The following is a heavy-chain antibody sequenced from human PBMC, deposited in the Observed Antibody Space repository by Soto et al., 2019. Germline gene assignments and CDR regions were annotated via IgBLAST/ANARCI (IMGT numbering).Heavy chain of an antibody. V-gene: IGHV3-9*01. CDR2: INWNSGSI. CDR1: GFTFDDYA. D-gene: IGHD6-13*01. Sequence: GGSLRLSCAASGFTFDDYAIHWVRQVPGKGLEWVSGINWNSGSIGYGDSVKGRFAISRDNAKNSLHLQMNSLSAEDTAFYYCVKDESINWYSGHFRHWGQGTLVTVSS. J-gene: IGHJ1*01. CDR3: VKDESINWYSGHFRH.